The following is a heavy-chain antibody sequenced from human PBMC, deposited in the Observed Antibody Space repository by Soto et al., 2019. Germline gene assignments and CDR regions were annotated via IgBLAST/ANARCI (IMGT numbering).Heavy chain of an antibody. CDR1: GGSIISYY. D-gene: IGHD1-26*01. CDR3: ARRYGGNFDY. J-gene: IGHJ4*02. Sequence: SETLSLTCTVSGGSIISYYWSWIRQPPGKGLELIGYIYYSGSTNYNPSLKSRVTMSVDTSKNQFSLKLSSVTAANTAVYYCARRYGGNFDYWGQGTLVTVSS. CDR2: IYYSGST. V-gene: IGHV4-59*01.